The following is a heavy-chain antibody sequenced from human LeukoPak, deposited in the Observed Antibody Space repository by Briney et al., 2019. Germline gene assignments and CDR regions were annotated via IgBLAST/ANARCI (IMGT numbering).Heavy chain of an antibody. V-gene: IGHV3-21*01. Sequence: GGSLRLSCAASGFTFSSYWMHWVRQAPGKGLEWVSSISSSSSYIYYADSVKGRFTISRDNAKNSLYLQMNSLRAEDTAVYYCARDAQDYYDSSGYYPDAFDIWGQGTMVTVSS. J-gene: IGHJ3*02. CDR3: ARDAQDYYDSSGYYPDAFDI. CDR1: GFTFSSYW. D-gene: IGHD3-22*01. CDR2: ISSSSSYI.